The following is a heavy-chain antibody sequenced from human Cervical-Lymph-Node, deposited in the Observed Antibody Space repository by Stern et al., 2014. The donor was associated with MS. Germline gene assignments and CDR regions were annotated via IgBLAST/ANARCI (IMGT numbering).Heavy chain of an antibody. J-gene: IGHJ4*02. D-gene: IGHD5-12*01. CDR2: VSAGGDTT. Sequence: EEQLVESGGGLVQPGGSLRLSCDTSGFPFSTYGMSWVRQAPGQGLEWVSFVSAGGDTTHYADSVEGRFTISRDKAGNSLHLQMHSLRDEDTAIYYCARTWLENTFDRWGQGTLVTVSS. V-gene: IGHV3-48*02. CDR3: ARTWLENTFDR. CDR1: GFPFSTYG.